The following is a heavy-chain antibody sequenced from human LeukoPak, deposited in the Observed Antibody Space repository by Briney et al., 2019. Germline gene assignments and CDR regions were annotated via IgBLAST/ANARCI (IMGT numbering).Heavy chain of an antibody. CDR1: GGSISSYY. V-gene: IGHV4-59*01. D-gene: IGHD2-2*01. CDR3: ARQVVPAANDY. CDR2: IYYGGST. Sequence: KASETLSLTCTVSGGSISSYYWSWIRQPPGKGLEWIGYIYYGGSTNYNPSLKSRVTISVDTSKNQFSLKLSSVTAADTAVYYCARQVVPAANDYWGQGTLVTVSS. J-gene: IGHJ4*02.